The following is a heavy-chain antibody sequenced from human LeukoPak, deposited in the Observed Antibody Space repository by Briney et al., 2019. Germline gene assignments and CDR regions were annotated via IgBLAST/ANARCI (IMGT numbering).Heavy chain of an antibody. CDR1: RFTFSSYE. J-gene: IGHJ6*02. CDR2: ISSSASTI. CDR3: ARVYCSRTTCSYYYGMDV. Sequence: GGSLRLSCAASRFTFSSYEMNWGRQAPGKGLEWVSYISSSASTINYADSVKGRFTVSRDNAKNTVYLQLNSLRAEDTAVYYCARVYCSRTTCSYYYGMDVWGQGTTVTVSS. V-gene: IGHV3-48*03. D-gene: IGHD2-2*01.